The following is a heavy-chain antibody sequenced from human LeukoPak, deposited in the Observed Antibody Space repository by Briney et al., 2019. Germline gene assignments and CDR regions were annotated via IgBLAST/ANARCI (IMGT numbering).Heavy chain of an antibody. CDR1: GFTFSSYW. J-gene: IGHJ6*02. V-gene: IGHV3-7*05. D-gene: IGHD1-26*01. CDR3: ARKMNIVGAQGWGYGLDV. Sequence: GGSLRLSCAASGFTFSSYWMSWVRQAPGKGLEWVANIKQDGSEKYYVDSVKGRFTISRDNAKNSLYLQMNSLRAEDAAVYYCARKMNIVGAQGWGYGLDVWGHGTTVTVSS. CDR2: IKQDGSEK.